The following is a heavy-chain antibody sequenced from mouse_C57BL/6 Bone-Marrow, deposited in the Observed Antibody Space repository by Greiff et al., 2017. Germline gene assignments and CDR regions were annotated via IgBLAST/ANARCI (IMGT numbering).Heavy chain of an antibody. CDR3: ARQDYGSRLDY. V-gene: IGHV5-6*01. Sequence: EVQRVESGGDLVKPGGSLKLSCAASGFTFSSYGMSWVRQTPDKRLEWVATISSGGSYTYYPDSVKGRFTISRDNAKNTLYLQMSSLKSEDTAMYYCARQDYGSRLDYWGQGTTLTVSS. CDR2: ISSGGSYT. D-gene: IGHD1-1*01. J-gene: IGHJ2*01. CDR1: GFTFSSYG.